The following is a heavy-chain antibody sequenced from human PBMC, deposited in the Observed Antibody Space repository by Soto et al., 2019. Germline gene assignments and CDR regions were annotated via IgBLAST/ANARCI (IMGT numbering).Heavy chain of an antibody. V-gene: IGHV1-8*02. J-gene: IGHJ6*02. CDR3: ARGRSCGSVNCREISV. Sequence: GASVKVSCKASGYTFSNYNIDWVRQATGQGLEWMGWMNPNSGKTGYAQKFQGRVTMTRNTSISTAYMELSSLRSEDTAIYYCARGRSCGSVNCREISVRGQWTNVTVS. D-gene: IGHD1-1*01. CDR2: MNPNSGKT. CDR1: GYTFSNYN.